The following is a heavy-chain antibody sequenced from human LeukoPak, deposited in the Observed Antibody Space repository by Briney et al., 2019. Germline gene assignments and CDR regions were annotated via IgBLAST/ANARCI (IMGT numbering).Heavy chain of an antibody. D-gene: IGHD3-22*01. Sequence: QTLSLTCAISGDSVSSNSAAWNWIRQSPSRGLEWLGRTYYRSKWYNDYAVSVKSRITINPDTSKNQFSLQLNSVTPEDTAVYYCARAGDSSGYRTNYYYYGMDVWGQGTTVTVSS. CDR3: ARAGDSSGYRTNYYYYGMDV. J-gene: IGHJ6*02. V-gene: IGHV6-1*01. CDR1: GDSVSSNSAA. CDR2: TYYRSKWYN.